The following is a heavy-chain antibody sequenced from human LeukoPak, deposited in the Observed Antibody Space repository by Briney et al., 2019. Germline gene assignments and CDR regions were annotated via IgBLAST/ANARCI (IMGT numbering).Heavy chain of an antibody. CDR3: ARVRTAYNWFDP. J-gene: IGHJ5*02. CDR1: GYTFTGYY. V-gene: IGHV1-2*06. CDR2: INPNSGGT. Sequence: ASVKVSCKASGYTFTGYYMHWVRQAPGQGLEWMGRINPNSGGTNYAQKFQGRVTMTRDTSISTAYMELSRLRSDDTAVYYCARVRTAYNWFDPWGQGTLVTVSS. D-gene: IGHD3-10*01.